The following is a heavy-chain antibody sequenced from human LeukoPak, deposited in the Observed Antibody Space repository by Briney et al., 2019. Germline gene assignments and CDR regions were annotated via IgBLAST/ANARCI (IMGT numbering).Heavy chain of an antibody. CDR2: INPHSGGT. V-gene: IGHV1-2*02. CDR3: ANSLGYYFDY. CDR1: GYTFIVYY. J-gene: IGHJ4*02. D-gene: IGHD5-18*01. Sequence: GASVKVSCKASGYTFIVYYIHWVRQAPGQGLEWMGWINPHSGGTNCAQKFQGRVTMTRDTSISTAYMELSRLRSDDTAVYHCANSLGYYFDYWGQGTLVTVSS.